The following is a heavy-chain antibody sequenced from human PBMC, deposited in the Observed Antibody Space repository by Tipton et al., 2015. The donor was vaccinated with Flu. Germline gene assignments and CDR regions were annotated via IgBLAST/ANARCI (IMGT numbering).Heavy chain of an antibody. V-gene: IGHV4-61*09. CDR2: INHSGST. CDR1: GGSIISGSHY. J-gene: IGHJ5*02. CDR3: ARGDVVTARGFDP. D-gene: IGHD2-21*02. Sequence: TLSLTCTVSGGSIISGSHYWSWIRQPAGKGLEWIGEINHSGSTNYNPSLKSRVTISVDTSKNQFSLKLSSVTAADTAVYYCARGDVVTARGFDPWGQGTLVTVSS.